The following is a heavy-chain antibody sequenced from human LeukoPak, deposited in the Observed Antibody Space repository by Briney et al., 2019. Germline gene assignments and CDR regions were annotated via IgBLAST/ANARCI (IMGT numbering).Heavy chain of an antibody. D-gene: IGHD6-19*01. CDR3: ARQRGVADFDY. Sequence: PSETLSLTCAVSGYSISSGYYWGWIRQPPGKGLEWIGSIYHSGSTYYNPSLKSRATISVDTYKNQFSLKLSSVTAADTAVYYCARQRGVADFDYWGQGTLVTVSS. CDR1: GYSISSGYY. V-gene: IGHV4-38-2*01. CDR2: IYHSGST. J-gene: IGHJ4*02.